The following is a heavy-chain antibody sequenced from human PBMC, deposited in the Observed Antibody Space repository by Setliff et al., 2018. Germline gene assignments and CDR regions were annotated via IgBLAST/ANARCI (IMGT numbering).Heavy chain of an antibody. CDR3: ARDANWGIERGFDS. Sequence: GGSLRLSCAASGFTFSSYSFSWVRQAPGKGLEWVSFISDRNDYSFYADSVKGRFTTSRDNTKNLLYLHMHSLRIDDTAVYFCARDANWGIERGFDSWGQGTLVTVSS. D-gene: IGHD7-27*01. CDR2: ISDRNDYS. V-gene: IGHV3-21*01. CDR1: GFTFSSYS. J-gene: IGHJ4*02.